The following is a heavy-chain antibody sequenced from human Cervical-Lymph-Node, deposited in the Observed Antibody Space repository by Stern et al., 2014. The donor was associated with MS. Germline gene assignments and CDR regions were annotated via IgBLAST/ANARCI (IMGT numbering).Heavy chain of an antibody. V-gene: IGHV5-51*01. D-gene: IGHD6-19*01. CDR1: GYTFTDYW. CDR3: ARPHSPGWSYYFDF. Sequence: VQLVDSGAEVRKPGQSLTISCNISGYTFTDYWIAWVRQMPGKGLEWMGAIFPGASDTRYSPSFQGHVTISVDTSINTAYLQWSDLRASDTAMYYCARPHSPGWSYYFDFWGQGTLVAVSS. J-gene: IGHJ4*02. CDR2: IFPGASDT.